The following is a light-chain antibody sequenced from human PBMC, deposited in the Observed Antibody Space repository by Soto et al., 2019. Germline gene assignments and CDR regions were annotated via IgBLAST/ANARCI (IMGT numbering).Light chain of an antibody. J-gene: IGKJ4*01. V-gene: IGKV3-15*01. CDR2: GAS. Sequence: EIVTTQSPATLSVSPGETATLSCRASQGISRTLAWYQHKPGQAPRLLFYGASTRATGVPARFSGSGSGTEFTLTISSLQSEDSALYYCQHYNHWPQLSFGGGTKVEI. CDR3: QHYNHWPQLS. CDR1: QGISRT.